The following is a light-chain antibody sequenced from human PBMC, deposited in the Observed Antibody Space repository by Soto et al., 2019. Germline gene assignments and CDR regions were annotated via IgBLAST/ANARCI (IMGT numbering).Light chain of an antibody. CDR2: AAS. CDR1: QGISSW. J-gene: IGKJ5*01. V-gene: IGKV1D-12*01. CDR3: QQANSFPLT. Sequence: DIQMTHSPSSVSASLVDRVTITFRASQGISSWLAWYQQKPGKAPKLLIYAASSLQSGVPSRLRGSGYGTDLTLTISSMKTEDFETYYCQQANSFPLTFGQGTRLEIK.